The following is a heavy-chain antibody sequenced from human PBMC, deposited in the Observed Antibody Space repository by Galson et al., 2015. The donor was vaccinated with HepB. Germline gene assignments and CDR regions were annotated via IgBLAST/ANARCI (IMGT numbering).Heavy chain of an antibody. Sequence: SLRLSCAASGFTFSSYAMSWVRQAPGKGLEWVSAISDSGGSTYYADSVKGRFTISGDSSKNTLYLQMNSLRAEDTAVYYCAKEHTIFGVLIWPHFFDHWGQGSLVTAS. CDR3: AKEHTIFGVLIWPHFFDH. CDR1: GFTFSSYA. V-gene: IGHV3-23*01. D-gene: IGHD3-3*01. J-gene: IGHJ4*02. CDR2: ISDSGGST.